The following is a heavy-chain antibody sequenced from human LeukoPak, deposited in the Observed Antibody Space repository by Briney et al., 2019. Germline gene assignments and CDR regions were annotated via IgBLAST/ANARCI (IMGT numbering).Heavy chain of an antibody. Sequence: PGGSLRLSCAASGFTFSSYAMSWVRQAPGKGLGWVSAISGSGGSTYYADSVKGRFTISRDNSKNTLYLQMNSLRAEDTAVYYCAKADIVVESGMDVWGQGTTVTVSS. J-gene: IGHJ6*02. V-gene: IGHV3-23*01. CDR3: AKADIVVESGMDV. D-gene: IGHD2-21*01. CDR1: GFTFSSYA. CDR2: ISGSGGST.